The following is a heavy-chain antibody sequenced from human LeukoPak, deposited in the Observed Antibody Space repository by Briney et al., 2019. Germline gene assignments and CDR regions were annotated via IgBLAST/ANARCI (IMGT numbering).Heavy chain of an antibody. D-gene: IGHD3-10*01. Sequence: GGSLRLSCAASGFTFSSYAMSWVRQAPGKGLEWVSAISGSGGSTYYADSVKGRFTISRDNSKNTLYLQMNSLRAEDTAVYYCAKASRLLHGSGSYPGYFDYWGQGALVTVSS. V-gene: IGHV3-23*01. CDR3: AKASRLLHGSGSYPGYFDY. CDR1: GFTFSSYA. J-gene: IGHJ4*02. CDR2: ISGSGGST.